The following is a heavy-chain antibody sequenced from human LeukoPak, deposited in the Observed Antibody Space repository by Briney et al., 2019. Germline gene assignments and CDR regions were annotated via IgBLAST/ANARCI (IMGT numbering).Heavy chain of an antibody. D-gene: IGHD3-9*01. Sequence: APVKVSCKASGYTFTSYYMHWVRQAPGQGLEWMGWINPNSGGTNYAQKFQGRVTMTRDTSISTAYMELSRLRSDDTAVYYCARVRLVQPLHYYYYMDVWGKGTTVTVSS. CDR2: INPNSGGT. V-gene: IGHV1-2*02. CDR3: ARVRLVQPLHYYYYMDV. CDR1: GYTFTSYY. J-gene: IGHJ6*03.